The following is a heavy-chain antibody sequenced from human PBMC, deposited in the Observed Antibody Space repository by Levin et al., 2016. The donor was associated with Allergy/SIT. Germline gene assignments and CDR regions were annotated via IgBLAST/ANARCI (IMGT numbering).Heavy chain of an antibody. D-gene: IGHD6-13*01. V-gene: IGHV4-34*01. Sequence: SETLSLTCAVYGGSFSGYYWSWIRQPPGKGLEWIGEINHSGSTNYNPSLKSRVTISVDTSKNQFSLKLSSVTAADTAVYYCATKKVQQYDYWGQGTLVTVSS. CDR3: ATKKVQQYDY. CDR2: INHSGST. CDR1: GGSFSGYY. J-gene: IGHJ4*02.